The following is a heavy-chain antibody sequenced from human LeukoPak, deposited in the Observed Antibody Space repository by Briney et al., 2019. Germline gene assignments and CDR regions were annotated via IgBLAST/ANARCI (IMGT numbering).Heavy chain of an antibody. Sequence: PSQTLSLTCTVPGGSISSGDYYWSWIRQPPGKGLEWIGYIYYSGSTYYNPSLKSRVTISVDTSKNQFSLKLSSVTAADTAVYYCARELLWGYYYDSSGYYSDGYFQHWGQGTLVTVSS. V-gene: IGHV4-30-4*01. J-gene: IGHJ1*01. CDR1: GGSISSGDYY. CDR3: ARELLWGYYYDSSGYYSDGYFQH. CDR2: IYYSGST. D-gene: IGHD3-22*01.